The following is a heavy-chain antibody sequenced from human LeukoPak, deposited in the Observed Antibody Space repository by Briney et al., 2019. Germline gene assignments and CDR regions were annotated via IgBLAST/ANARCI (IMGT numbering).Heavy chain of an antibody. D-gene: IGHD2-15*01. V-gene: IGHV3-23*01. CDR1: GHSLKKFH. J-gene: IGHJ3*02. CDR3: AKKVADLNEVAFDI. CDR2: ISDNGDYT. Sequence: GGPQTLLCTLSGHSLKKFHMRCVPDSTGKALECLSAISDNGDYTWYVCYVGGQFRVSRDNAKSTLFLQMNSLRAEDGAVYYCAKKVADLNEVAFDIWGRGTMVTVSS.